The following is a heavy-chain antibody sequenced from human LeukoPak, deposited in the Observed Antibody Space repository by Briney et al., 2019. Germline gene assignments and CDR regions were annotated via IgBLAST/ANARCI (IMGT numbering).Heavy chain of an antibody. CDR3: ATVPTNTSGQYVAMDF. CDR1: GYGSVNGA. J-gene: IGHJ4*02. Sequence: ASAMVICTESGYGSVNGAWGWGRQAPGQGLELMGWISAYNGHTNYAQKFQGRVTLTTDTPTSTAYMELRSRRSDDTAVYYCATVPTNTSGQYVAMDFWGQGTLVTVSS. CDR2: ISAYNGHT. V-gene: IGHV1-18*01. D-gene: IGHD6-19*01.